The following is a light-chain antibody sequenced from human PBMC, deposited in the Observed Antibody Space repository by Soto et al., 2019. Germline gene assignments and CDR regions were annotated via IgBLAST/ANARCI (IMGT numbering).Light chain of an antibody. Sequence: SYELTQSPSVSVSTGQTATITCSGDKLGDKYAYWYQQKPGQSPVVVIYEDTKRPSGIPERFSGSNSGNTATLTISGTQAMAEADYYCQAWDSSSVVFGGGTQLTVL. CDR1: KLGDKY. V-gene: IGLV3-1*01. CDR3: QAWDSSSVV. J-gene: IGLJ2*01. CDR2: EDT.